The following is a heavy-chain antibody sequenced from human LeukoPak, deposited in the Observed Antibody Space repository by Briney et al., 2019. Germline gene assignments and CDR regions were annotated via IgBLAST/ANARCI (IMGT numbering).Heavy chain of an antibody. Sequence: SETLSLTCTVSGGSISSGSYYWSWIRQPAGKGLEWIGRIYTSGSTNYNPSLKSRVTISVDTSKNQFSPKLSSVTAADTAVYYCARSLYYYDSSGYVDYWGQGTLVTVSS. CDR3: ARSLYYYDSSGYVDY. CDR1: GGSISSGSYY. D-gene: IGHD3-22*01. J-gene: IGHJ4*02. CDR2: IYTSGST. V-gene: IGHV4-61*02.